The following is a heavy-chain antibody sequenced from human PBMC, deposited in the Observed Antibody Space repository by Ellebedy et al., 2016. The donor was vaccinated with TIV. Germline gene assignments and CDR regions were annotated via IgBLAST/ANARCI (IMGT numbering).Heavy chain of an antibody. CDR2: IFYSGSS. J-gene: IGHJ4*02. V-gene: IGHV4-59*08. CDR3: ARHSGDDQDSIGYYIDD. D-gene: IGHD3-22*01. CDR1: GGSTNNYF. Sequence: MPGGSLRLSCTVSGGSTNNYFWTWIRQPPGRGLEWIGYIFYSGSSNYNPSLKGRVTMSVDSSKNHFSLKLRSVTAADTAVYYCARHSGDDQDSIGYYIDDWGQGTLVAVSS.